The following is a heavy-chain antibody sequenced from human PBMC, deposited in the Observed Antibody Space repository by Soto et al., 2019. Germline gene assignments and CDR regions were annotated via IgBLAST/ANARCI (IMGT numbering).Heavy chain of an antibody. CDR2: IYYSGST. CDR3: ARSSGWGWFDP. V-gene: IGHV4-31*03. Sequence: SETLSLTCTVSGGSISSGGYYWSWIRQHPGKGLEWIGYIYYSGSTYYNPSLKSRVTISVDTSKNQFSLKLSSVTAADPAVYYCARSSGWGWFDPWGQGTLVTVYS. CDR1: GGSISSGGYY. J-gene: IGHJ5*02. D-gene: IGHD6-19*01.